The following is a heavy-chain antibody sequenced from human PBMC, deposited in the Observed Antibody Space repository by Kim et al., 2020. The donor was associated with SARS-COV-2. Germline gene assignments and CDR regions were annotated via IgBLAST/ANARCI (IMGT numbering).Heavy chain of an antibody. CDR2: INTNTGNP. V-gene: IGHV7-4-1*02. Sequence: ASVKVSCKASGYTFTSYAMNWVRQAPGQGLEWMGWINTNTGNPTYAQGFTGRFVFSLDTSVSTAYLQISSLKAEDTAVYYCARDLNLYSSSWPDPTYYYYGMDVWGQGTTVTVSS. CDR3: ARDLNLYSSSWPDPTYYYYGMDV. J-gene: IGHJ6*02. CDR1: GYTFTSYA. D-gene: IGHD6-13*01.